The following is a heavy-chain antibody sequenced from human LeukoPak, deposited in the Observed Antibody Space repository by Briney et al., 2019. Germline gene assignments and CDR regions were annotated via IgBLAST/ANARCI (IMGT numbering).Heavy chain of an antibody. CDR1: GFTFSSYA. V-gene: IGHV3-53*01. Sequence: GGSLRLSCAASGFTFSSYAMSWVRQAPGKGLEWVSVLHTNYNTYYADSVKGRFTISRDNSKNTLYLQMNSLRVEDTAVYYCARDRPYGGLNGFDYWGQGTLVTVSS. D-gene: IGHD4/OR15-4a*01. CDR3: ARDRPYGGLNGFDY. CDR2: LHTNYNT. J-gene: IGHJ4*02.